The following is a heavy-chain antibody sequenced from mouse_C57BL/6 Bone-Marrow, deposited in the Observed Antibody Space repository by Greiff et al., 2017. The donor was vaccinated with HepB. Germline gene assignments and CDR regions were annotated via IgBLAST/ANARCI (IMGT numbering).Heavy chain of an antibody. CDR2: IYPRSGNT. Sequence: VKLVESGAELARPGASVKLSCKASGYTFTSYGISWVKQRTGQGLEWIGEIYPRSGNTYYNEKFKGKATLTADKSSSTAYMELRSLTSEDSAVYFCARSGLGRNWYFDVWGTGTTVTVSS. V-gene: IGHV1-81*01. CDR1: GYTFTSYG. CDR3: ARSGLGRNWYFDV. J-gene: IGHJ1*03. D-gene: IGHD4-1*01.